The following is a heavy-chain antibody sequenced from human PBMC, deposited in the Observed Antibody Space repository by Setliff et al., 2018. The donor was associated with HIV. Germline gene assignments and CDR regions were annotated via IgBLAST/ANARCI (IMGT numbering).Heavy chain of an antibody. Sequence: PSETLSLTCAVSGGSINSGSIYWSWVRRPAGGGLEWIGHVYTTGGTNYNPSLKSRVTISIDTSKNQFSLNLTSVTAADTAVYYCASRVYYYDSNNFLREEGFDPWGQGTLVTVSS. V-gene: IGHV4-61*09. D-gene: IGHD3-22*01. CDR2: VYTTGGT. CDR1: GGSINSGSIY. CDR3: ASRVYYYDSNNFLREEGFDP. J-gene: IGHJ5*02.